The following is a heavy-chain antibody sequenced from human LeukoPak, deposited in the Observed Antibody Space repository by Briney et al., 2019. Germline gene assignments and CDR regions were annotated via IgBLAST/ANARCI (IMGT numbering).Heavy chain of an antibody. CDR2: ISVYNGNT. D-gene: IGHD5-18*01. CDR1: DYNFNSYG. Sequence: ASVKVSCKAADYNFNSYGASWVRQAPGKGLEWMGWISVYNGNTRYGQQFQGRVTMTSDTYTKTAYMELRSLRSDDTAMYYCARVRPPNIVDTFMDHQHFHGMDVWGLGTTVTVS. V-gene: IGHV1-18*01. J-gene: IGHJ6*02. CDR3: ARVRPPNIVDTFMDHQHFHGMDV.